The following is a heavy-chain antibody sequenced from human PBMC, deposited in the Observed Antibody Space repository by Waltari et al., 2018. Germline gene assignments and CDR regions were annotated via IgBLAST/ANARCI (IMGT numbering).Heavy chain of an antibody. D-gene: IGHD2-21*01. CDR2: IYTDTGNP. V-gene: IGHV7-4-1*02. J-gene: IGHJ4*02. Sequence: QGQVVQSGSELKKPGDSVTVSCKAAGDICAHYDMNWVRQAPGQGLEWMGWIYTDTGNPTYAQGFTGRFVFSLDTSVSTAYLQINSLKPEDTAVYYCARKYCGDNYCFLDYWGQGTLLNVSS. CDR1: GDICAHYD. CDR3: ARKYCGDNYCFLDY.